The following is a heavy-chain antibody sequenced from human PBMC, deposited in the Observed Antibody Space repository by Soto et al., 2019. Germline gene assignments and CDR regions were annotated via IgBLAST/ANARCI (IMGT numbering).Heavy chain of an antibody. CDR1: GYTFTRYA. Sequence: ASVKVSCKASGYTFTRYAMHWVRQAPGQRLEWMGWINAGNGNTKYSQKFQGRVTITRDTSASTAYMELSSLRSEDTAVYYCARGPPSGWRFDYWGQGTLVTVSS. J-gene: IGHJ4*02. V-gene: IGHV1-3*01. CDR2: INAGNGNT. CDR3: ARGPPSGWRFDY. D-gene: IGHD6-19*01.